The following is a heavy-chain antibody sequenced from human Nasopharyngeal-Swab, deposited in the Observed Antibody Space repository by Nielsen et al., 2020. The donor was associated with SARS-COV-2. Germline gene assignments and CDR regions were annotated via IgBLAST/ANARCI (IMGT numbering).Heavy chain of an antibody. CDR3: VKEGSDFDY. J-gene: IGHJ4*02. CDR2: ISYDESNK. CDR1: GFTFSNFA. V-gene: IGHV3-30-3*02. D-gene: IGHD2-15*01. Sequence: GESLKISCAASGFTFSNFAMSWVRQAPGKGLEWVAVISYDESNKYYADSVKGRFTISRDNSKNTLYLQMNSLRAEDTAVYYCVKEGSDFDYWGQGTLVTVSS.